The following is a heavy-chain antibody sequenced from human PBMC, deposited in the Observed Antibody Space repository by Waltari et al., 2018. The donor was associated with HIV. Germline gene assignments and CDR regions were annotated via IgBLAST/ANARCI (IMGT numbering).Heavy chain of an antibody. J-gene: IGHJ6*02. CDR3: ARGASGYDSFYYHALDV. D-gene: IGHD5-12*01. CDR2: INYGSDKR. CDR1: GFSPTSYT. V-gene: IGHV3-21*01. Sequence: VQLVEPAGALVKPGGSVRLSCAASGFSPTSYTMPWVRQAPGKGLAWGSSINYGSDKRFYADSVRGRFTMHRDNAKNSRFLQIDTLRGEDTAVYFCARGASGYDSFYYHALDVWGQGTTLSVSS.